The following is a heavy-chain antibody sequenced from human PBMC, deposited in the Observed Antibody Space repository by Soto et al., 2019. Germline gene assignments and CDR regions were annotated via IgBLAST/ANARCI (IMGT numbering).Heavy chain of an antibody. CDR2: ISSSSENI. J-gene: IGHJ4*01. V-gene: IGHV3-48*02. CDR1: GFSFRDHS. D-gene: IGHD2-21*02. Sequence: VQLVESGGGVVSPGGSLRLSWVGSGFSFRDHSMNWVRQPPGKGLQWISYISSSSENIYYADSVKGRFTVSRDNAKNTLFLQMNSLRDDDSAIYYCARLPKGSVVTGWGQGSLVTVSA. CDR3: ARLPKGSVVTG.